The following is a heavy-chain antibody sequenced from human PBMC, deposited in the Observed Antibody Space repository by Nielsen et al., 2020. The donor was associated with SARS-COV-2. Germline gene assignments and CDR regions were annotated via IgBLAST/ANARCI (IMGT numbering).Heavy chain of an antibody. Sequence: GGSLRLSCEVSGFTFSSYSMNWVRQAPGKGLEWVSSISSSSSYIYYADSVKGRFTISRDNAKNSLYLQMNSLRAEDTAVYYCARASYNSGYDYNYWGQGTLVTVSS. CDR2: ISSSSSYI. CDR1: GFTFSSYS. CDR3: ARASYNSGYDYNY. J-gene: IGHJ4*02. D-gene: IGHD5-12*01. V-gene: IGHV3-21*01.